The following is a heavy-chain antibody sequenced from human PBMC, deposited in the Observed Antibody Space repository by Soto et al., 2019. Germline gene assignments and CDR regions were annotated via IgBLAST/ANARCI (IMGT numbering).Heavy chain of an antibody. J-gene: IGHJ6*02. Sequence: QVQLVESGGGVVQPGRSLRLSCAASGFTFSSYGMHWVRQAPGKGLEWVAVISHDGSNKYYADSVKGRFTIARDNSKNTLYLQISSLRAEDTAVYYCVKDGSSGWPYYYGLDVWGQGTSVTVSS. CDR1: GFTFSSYG. V-gene: IGHV3-30*18. D-gene: IGHD6-19*01. CDR3: VKDGSSGWPYYYGLDV. CDR2: ISHDGSNK.